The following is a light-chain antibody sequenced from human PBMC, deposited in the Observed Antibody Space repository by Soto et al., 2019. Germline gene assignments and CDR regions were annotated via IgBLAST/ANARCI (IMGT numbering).Light chain of an antibody. CDR2: EVY. CDR1: NSDVGGYDR. J-gene: IGLJ3*02. V-gene: IGLV2-14*01. Sequence: QSVLTQPASVSGSPGQSITISCTGTNSDVGGYDRVSWYQHHPGKAPKLLIFEVYNRPSGISDRFSGSKSGVTASLTISGLQAEDEADYYCISYIPSTTTHWVFGGGTKLTVL. CDR3: ISYIPSTTTHWV.